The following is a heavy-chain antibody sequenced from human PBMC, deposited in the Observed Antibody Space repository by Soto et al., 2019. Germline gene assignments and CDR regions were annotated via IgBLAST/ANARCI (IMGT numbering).Heavy chain of an antibody. J-gene: IGHJ4*02. V-gene: IGHV3-23*01. CDR1: GFTFSSYA. CDR3: AKGDDILTGYHIRPFDY. D-gene: IGHD3-9*01. CDR2: ISGSGGST. Sequence: GGSLRLSCAASGFTFSSYAMSWVRQAPGKGLEWVSAISGSGGSTYYADSVKGRFTISRDNSKNTLYLQMNSLRAEDTAVYYCAKGDDILTGYHIRPFDYWGQGTLVTVSS.